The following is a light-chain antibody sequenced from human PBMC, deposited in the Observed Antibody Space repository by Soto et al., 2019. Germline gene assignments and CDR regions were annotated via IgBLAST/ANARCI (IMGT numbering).Light chain of an antibody. J-gene: IGKJ2*01. Sequence: EIVLTQSPGTLSLSPGERATLSCRASQSISSSYLAWYQQKPGQAPRLLIYGAFSRATDIPDRFSGSASGTDFTLPISRLEPEDFAVYYCKQYGDSLYTFGQGTKLEIK. CDR2: GAF. V-gene: IGKV3-20*01. CDR1: QSISSSY. CDR3: KQYGDSLYT.